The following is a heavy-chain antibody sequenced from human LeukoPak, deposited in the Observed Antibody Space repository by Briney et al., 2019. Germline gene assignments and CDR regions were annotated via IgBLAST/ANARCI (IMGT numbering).Heavy chain of an antibody. CDR2: IYYSGST. CDR1: GGSISSSSYY. V-gene: IGHV4-39*01. Sequence: SETLSLTCTVSGGSISSSSYYWGWIRQPPGKGLEWIGSIYYSGSTYYNPSLKSRVTISVDTSKNQFSLKLSSVTAADTAVYYCARHSGREYGVFIMAYGIDVWGQGTTVTVSS. J-gene: IGHJ6*02. CDR3: ARHSGREYGVFIMAYGIDV. D-gene: IGHD2/OR15-2a*01.